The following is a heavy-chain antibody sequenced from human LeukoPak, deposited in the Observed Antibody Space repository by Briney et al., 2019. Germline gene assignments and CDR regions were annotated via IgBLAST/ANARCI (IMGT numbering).Heavy chain of an antibody. CDR3: ARGGDRCSSTSCYNGGDY. CDR2: IIPSLRTP. Sequence: SVKVSCKASGGTFSSYTISWVRQAPGQGFEWMGAIIPSLRTPNYAQKFQGRITITADESTTTAYLEMSSLRSEDTAVYYCARGGDRCSSTSCYNGGDYWGQGTLVTVSS. D-gene: IGHD2-2*02. V-gene: IGHV1-69*13. J-gene: IGHJ4*02. CDR1: GGTFSSYT.